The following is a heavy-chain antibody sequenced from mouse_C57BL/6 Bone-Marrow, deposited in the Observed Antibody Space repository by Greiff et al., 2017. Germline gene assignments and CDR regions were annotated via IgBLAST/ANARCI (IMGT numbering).Heavy chain of an antibody. CDR2: IYPGSGST. CDR1: GYTFTDYV. CDR3: ARLGYGHYAWFAY. J-gene: IGHJ3*01. D-gene: IGHD2-1*01. Sequence: VQLQQSGPELVKPGASVKMSCKASGYTFTDYVISWVKQRTGQGLEWIGEIYPGSGSTYNNEKFKGTATLTSDKSSNTAYMQFSGLTSEDSAVYFCARLGYGHYAWFAYWGQGTLVTVSA. V-gene: IGHV1-81*01.